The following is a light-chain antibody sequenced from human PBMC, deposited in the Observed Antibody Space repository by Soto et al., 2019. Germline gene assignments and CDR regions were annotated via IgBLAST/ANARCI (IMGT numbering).Light chain of an antibody. J-gene: IGKJ5*01. CDR3: QQSYSTTIT. CDR2: AAS. V-gene: IGKV1-39*01. Sequence: DIQMTQSPSSLSASVGDRVTMTFRASQSISSYLNWYHQKPGKAPKLLIYAASSLQSGVPSRFSGSGSGTDFTLTISSLQPEDFATYYCQQSYSTTITFGQGTRLEIK. CDR1: QSISSY.